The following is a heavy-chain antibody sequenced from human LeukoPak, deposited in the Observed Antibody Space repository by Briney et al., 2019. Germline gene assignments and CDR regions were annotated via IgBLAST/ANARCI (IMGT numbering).Heavy chain of an antibody. CDR3: TTETLTIGVVIIGHHDAFDI. Sequence: GGSLRLSCAASGFTFSNAWMSWVRQAPGKGLEWVGRIKSKTDGGTTDYAAPVKGRFTISRDDSKNTLYLQMNSLKTEDTAVYYCTTETLTIGVVIIGHHDAFDIWGQGTMVTVSS. CDR2: IKSKTDGGTT. CDR1: GFTFSNAW. V-gene: IGHV3-15*01. D-gene: IGHD3-3*01. J-gene: IGHJ3*02.